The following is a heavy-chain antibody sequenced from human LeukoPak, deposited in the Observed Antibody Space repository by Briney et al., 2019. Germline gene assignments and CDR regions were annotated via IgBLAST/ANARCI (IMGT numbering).Heavy chain of an antibody. CDR2: ISYDGSNK. D-gene: IGHD4-23*01. V-gene: IGHV3-30-3*01. CDR1: EFIFSSYA. CDR3: ARDGDGGLGSDY. Sequence: GGSLRLSCAASEFIFSSYAMHWVRQAPGKGLEWVAVISYDGSNKYYADSVKGRFTISRDNAKNSLYLQMNSLRDEDTAVYYCARDGDGGLGSDYWGQGTLVTV. J-gene: IGHJ4*02.